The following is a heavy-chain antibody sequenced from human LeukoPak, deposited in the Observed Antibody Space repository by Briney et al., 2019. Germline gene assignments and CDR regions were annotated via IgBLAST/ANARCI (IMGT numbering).Heavy chain of an antibody. Sequence: PGGSLSLSCVGTGFTVSAFSMSWVRQAPGKGLEWISFIRNSGGDIRYADSVKGRFTISRDTAKNSLNLQMDSLRGDDTAIYYCARVEAGSDKWVDTWGQGTLVTVAS. J-gene: IGHJ5*02. D-gene: IGHD3-10*01. V-gene: IGHV3-48*01. CDR2: IRNSGGDI. CDR1: GFTVSAFS. CDR3: ARVEAGSDKWVDT.